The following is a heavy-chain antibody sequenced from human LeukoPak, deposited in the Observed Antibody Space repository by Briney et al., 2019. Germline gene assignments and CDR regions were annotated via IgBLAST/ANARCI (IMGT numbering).Heavy chain of an antibody. D-gene: IGHD4-23*01. CDR2: INTNTGNP. CDR1: GYTFTSYA. CDR3: ARVNLVVTPSYYYYGMDV. J-gene: IGHJ6*02. V-gene: IGHV7-4-1*02. Sequence: ASVKVSYKASGYTFTSYAMNWVRQAPGQGLEWMGWINTNTGNPTYAQGFTGRFVFSLDTSVSTAYLQISSLKAEDTAVYYCARVNLVVTPSYYYYGMDVWGQGTTVTVSS.